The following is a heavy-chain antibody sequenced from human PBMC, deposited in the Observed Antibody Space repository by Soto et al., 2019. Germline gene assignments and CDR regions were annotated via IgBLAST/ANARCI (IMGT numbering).Heavy chain of an antibody. V-gene: IGHV4-61*01. CDR3: ASEGRRISMIRGFDS. Sequence: QVQLQESGPGLMKPSETLSLTCTVSGGSISGSSYYWTWIRQPPGKGLEWIGYTYFTGTTDYNPSLKSRVTRSADPSKNQFSLTLTSVTAADTAVYYCASEGRRISMIRGFDSWGQGILVTVSS. CDR1: GGSISGSSYY. J-gene: IGHJ4*02. D-gene: IGHD3-10*01. CDR2: TYFTGTT.